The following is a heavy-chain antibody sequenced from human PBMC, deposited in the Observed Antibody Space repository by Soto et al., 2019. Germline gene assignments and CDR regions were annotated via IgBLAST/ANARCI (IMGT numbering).Heavy chain of an antibody. V-gene: IGHV4-39*01. D-gene: IGHD2-2*01. CDR2: IYYSGST. J-gene: IGHJ5*02. Sequence: SETLSLTCTVSGGSISSSSYYWGWIRQPPGKGLEWIGSIYYSGSTYYNPSLKSRVTISVDTSKNQFSLKLSSVTAADTAVYYCARLGELLYWFDPWGQGTLVTVSS. CDR1: GGSISSSSYY. CDR3: ARLGELLYWFDP.